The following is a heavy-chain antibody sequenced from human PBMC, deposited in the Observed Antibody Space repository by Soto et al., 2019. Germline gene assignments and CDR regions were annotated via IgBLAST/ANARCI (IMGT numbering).Heavy chain of an antibody. D-gene: IGHD1-7*01. CDR3: ARDGSTPYYNWNYVSRYSGMDV. J-gene: IGHJ6*02. CDR1: GGTFSSYA. V-gene: IGHV1-69*01. CDR2: IIPIFGRA. Sequence: QVQLVQSGAEVKKPGSSVKVSCKASGGTFSSYAISWVRQAPGQGLEWMGGIIPIFGRANYAQKFKGRVTSTADESTSTAYMELSSLRSEDTSVYYCARDGSTPYYNWNYVSRYSGMDVWGQGTTVTVSS.